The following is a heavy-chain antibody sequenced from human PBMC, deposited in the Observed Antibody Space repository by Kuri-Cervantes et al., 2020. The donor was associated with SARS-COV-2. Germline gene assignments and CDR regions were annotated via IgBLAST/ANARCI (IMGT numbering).Heavy chain of an antibody. CDR1: GFTVSSNY. V-gene: IGHV3-66*01. CDR2: IYSGGST. D-gene: IGHD6-13*01. J-gene: IGHJ6*02. CDR3: ARDRDGYSSSWYGGYYYGMDV. Sequence: GGSLRLSCAASGFTVSSNYMSWVRQAPGKGLEWVSVIYSGGSTYYADSVKGRFTISRDNSKNTLYLQMNSLRAGDTAVYYCARDRDGYSSSWYGGYYYGMDVWGQGTTVTVSS.